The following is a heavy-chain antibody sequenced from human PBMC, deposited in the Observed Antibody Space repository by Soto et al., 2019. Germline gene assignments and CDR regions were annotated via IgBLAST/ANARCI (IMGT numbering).Heavy chain of an antibody. Sequence: GGSLRLSCAASGFTFSNYWMSWVRQAPGKGLEWVANIKQDGSESNYADSVKGRFTISRDNAENSLYLQMTSLRAEDTAVYYCASARHIGPWGQGTLVTVSS. V-gene: IGHV3-7*01. CDR2: IKQDGSES. J-gene: IGHJ5*02. D-gene: IGHD2-21*01. CDR1: GFTFSNYW. CDR3: ASARHIGP.